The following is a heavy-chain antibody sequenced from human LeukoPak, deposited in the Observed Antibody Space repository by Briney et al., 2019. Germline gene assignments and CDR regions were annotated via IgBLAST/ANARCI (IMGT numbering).Heavy chain of an antibody. Sequence: SETLSLTCAVYGGSFSGYYWSWIRQPPGKGLEWIGEINHSGSTNYNPSLKSRVTISVDTSKNQFSLKLSSVTAADTAVYYCARRWAVWGQGTLVTVSS. CDR1: GGSFSGYY. D-gene: IGHD1-26*01. CDR2: INHSGST. CDR3: ARRWAV. V-gene: IGHV4-34*01. J-gene: IGHJ4*02.